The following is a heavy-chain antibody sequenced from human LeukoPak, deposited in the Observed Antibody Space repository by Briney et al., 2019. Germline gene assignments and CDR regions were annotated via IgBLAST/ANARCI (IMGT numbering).Heavy chain of an antibody. V-gene: IGHV3-23*01. CDR2: IRPSGDNT. Sequence: GGSLRLSCAASGFTFSSYDMTWVRQAPGRGLEWVSSIRPSGDNTYYGDSVKGRFTMSRDNSKNTVYLQMNNMRVDDTAVHYCARVAGWHWFDPWGQGTLVTVSS. D-gene: IGHD6-19*01. J-gene: IGHJ5*02. CDR3: ARVAGWHWFDP. CDR1: GFTFSSYD.